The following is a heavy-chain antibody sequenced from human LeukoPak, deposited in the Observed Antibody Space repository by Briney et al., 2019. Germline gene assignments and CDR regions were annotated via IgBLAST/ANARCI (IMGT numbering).Heavy chain of an antibody. CDR2: INPNSGGT. Sequence: ASVKVSCKASGYTFTGYYMHWVRQAPGQGLEWMGWINPNSGGTNYAQKFQDRVTMTRDTSISTAYMELSRLRSDDTAVYYCARGTGITMVRGALSAYYYYGMDVWGQGTTVTVSS. CDR3: ARGTGITMVRGALSAYYYYGMDV. D-gene: IGHD3-10*01. V-gene: IGHV1-2*02. CDR1: GYTFTGYY. J-gene: IGHJ6*02.